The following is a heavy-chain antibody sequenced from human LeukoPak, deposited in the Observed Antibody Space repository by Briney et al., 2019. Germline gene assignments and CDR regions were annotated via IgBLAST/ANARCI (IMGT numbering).Heavy chain of an antibody. Sequence: ASVRVSCKASGYIFTSHYIHWVRQASGHGLECMGMVNPSGGSTSYTQKFQGRVTMTGDTSMSTVYLELSSLRSEDTAVYYCARAYSTSSPFDYWGQGTLVTVSS. CDR2: VNPSGGST. J-gene: IGHJ4*02. V-gene: IGHV1-46*01. CDR1: GYIFTSHY. CDR3: ARAYSTSSPFDY. D-gene: IGHD6-6*01.